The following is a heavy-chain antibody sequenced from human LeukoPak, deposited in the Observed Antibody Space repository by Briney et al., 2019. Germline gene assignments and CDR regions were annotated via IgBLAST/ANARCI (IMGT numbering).Heavy chain of an antibody. Sequence: GASVKVSCKASGYTFTSYDINWVRQAAGQGLEWMGWMNPNNGNAGYAQKVQDKVTMTRDTSISTAYMELSSLRSEDTAIYYCARGAWYNSAYTALHYFDYWGQGTLVTVSS. J-gene: IGHJ4*02. CDR1: GYTFTSYD. V-gene: IGHV1-8*01. CDR3: ARGAWYNSAYTALHYFDY. CDR2: MNPNNGNA. D-gene: IGHD6-19*01.